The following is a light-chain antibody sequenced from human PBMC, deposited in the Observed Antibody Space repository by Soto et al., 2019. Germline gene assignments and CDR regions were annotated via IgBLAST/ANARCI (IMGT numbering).Light chain of an antibody. J-gene: IGLJ2*01. Sequence: QSVLTQPASVSGSPGQSITISCTGTSSDVGGYNYVSWYQQHPGKAPKLIIYDVSNRPSGVSNRFSGSKSGNTASLTISGLQAEDEADYYCSSYTSSSTLVGGRTKVTVL. CDR3: SSYTSSSTL. CDR1: SSDVGGYNY. V-gene: IGLV2-14*01. CDR2: DVS.